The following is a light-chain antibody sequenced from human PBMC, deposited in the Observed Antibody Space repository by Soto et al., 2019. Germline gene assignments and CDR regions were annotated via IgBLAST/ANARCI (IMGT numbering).Light chain of an antibody. V-gene: IGKV1-5*01. CDR2: DAS. CDR3: QQYNNYWT. CDR1: HIISSC. J-gene: IGKJ1*01. Sequence: DIQMTQSPSTLSASVGDRVTITCRASHIISSCLAWYQQKPGKAPKLLIYDASSLESGVPSRFSGSGSGTEFTLTITSLQPDDFATYYCQQYNNYWTFGHGTKVEIK.